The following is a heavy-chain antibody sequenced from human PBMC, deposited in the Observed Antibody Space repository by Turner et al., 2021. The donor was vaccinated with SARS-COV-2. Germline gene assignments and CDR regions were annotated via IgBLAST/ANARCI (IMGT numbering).Heavy chain of an antibody. J-gene: IGHJ4*02. CDR2: IWYDGSNK. Sequence: QVQLVESGGGVVQPGRSLRLPCAASGFPFSRYGMHWVRQAPGKGLEWVAVIWYDGSNKFYADSLRGRFTISRDNSKNTLYLQMNSLRAEDTAVYYCARDDLDPDYGFHFDYWGQGTLVTVSS. D-gene: IGHD4-17*01. CDR1: GFPFSRYG. V-gene: IGHV3-33*01. CDR3: ARDDLDPDYGFHFDY.